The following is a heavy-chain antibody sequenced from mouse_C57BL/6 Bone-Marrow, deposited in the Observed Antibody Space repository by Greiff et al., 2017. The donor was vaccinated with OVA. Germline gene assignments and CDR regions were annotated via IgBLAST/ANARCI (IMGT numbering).Heavy chain of an antibody. CDR1: GFNIKDDY. CDR2: IDPENGDT. Sequence: EVQLQQSGAELVRPGASVKLSCTASGFNIKDDYMHWVKQRPEQGLEWIGWIDPENGDTEYASKFQGKATITADTSSNTAYLQLSSLTSEDTAVYYCTLIDYYGSSWYFDVWGTGTTVTVSS. D-gene: IGHD1-1*01. CDR3: TLIDYYGSSWYFDV. V-gene: IGHV14-4*01. J-gene: IGHJ1*03.